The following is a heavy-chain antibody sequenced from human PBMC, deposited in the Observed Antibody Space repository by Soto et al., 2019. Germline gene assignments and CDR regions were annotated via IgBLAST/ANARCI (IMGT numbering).Heavy chain of an antibody. J-gene: IGHJ4*02. CDR1: GGSISSSSFH. Sequence: PSETLSLTCTVSGGSISSSSFHWGWIRQPPGKGLEWIGSIYYSGSTNYNPSLTSRVTISVDTSKNQFSLKLSSVTAADTAVYYCARHRYSYGVYYSDYGGQGTLVTVSS. CDR2: IYYSGST. CDR3: ARHRYSYGVYYSDY. V-gene: IGHV4-39*07. D-gene: IGHD5-18*01.